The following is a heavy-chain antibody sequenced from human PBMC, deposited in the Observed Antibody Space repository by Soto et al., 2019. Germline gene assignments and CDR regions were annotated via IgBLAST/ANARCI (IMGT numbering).Heavy chain of an antibody. CDR2: ISYDGSNK. Sequence: SLRLSCAASGFTFSSYGMHWVRQAPGKGLEWVAVISYDGSNKYYADSVKGRFTISRDNSKNTLYLQMNSLRAEDTAVYYCAKDGTKSGNWFDPWGQGTLVTVSS. CDR1: GFTFSSYG. V-gene: IGHV3-30*18. J-gene: IGHJ5*02. D-gene: IGHD1-26*01. CDR3: AKDGTKSGNWFDP.